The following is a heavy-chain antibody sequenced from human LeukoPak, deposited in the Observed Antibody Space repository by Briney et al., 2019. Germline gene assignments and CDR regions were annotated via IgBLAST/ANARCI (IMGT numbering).Heavy chain of an antibody. Sequence: ASVKVSCKASGFSFSTYGVNWVRQAPGQGLQWMGWIRTTDGNTQYAQNFQGRVTMTTDTSTNTAFLEMRSLRSDDTAVYYCARDATHADFYGSGSYRFEPWGQGTLVTVSS. CDR3: ARDATHADFYGSGSYRFEP. J-gene: IGHJ5*02. V-gene: IGHV1-18*01. D-gene: IGHD3-10*01. CDR2: IRTTDGNT. CDR1: GFSFSTYG.